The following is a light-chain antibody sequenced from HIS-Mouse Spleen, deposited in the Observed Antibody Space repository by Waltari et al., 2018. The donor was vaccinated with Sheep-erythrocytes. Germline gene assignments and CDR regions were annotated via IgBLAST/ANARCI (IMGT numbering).Light chain of an antibody. Sequence: SYELTQPPSVSVSPGQTASITCSGDKLGDKDAYWYQQKPGQSPVLVIYQDSKRPSGFPERFSGSNSGNTATLTISGTQAMDEADYYCQAWDSSTAWVFGGGTKLTVL. CDR1: KLGDKD. V-gene: IGLV3-1*01. J-gene: IGLJ3*02. CDR2: QDS. CDR3: QAWDSSTAWV.